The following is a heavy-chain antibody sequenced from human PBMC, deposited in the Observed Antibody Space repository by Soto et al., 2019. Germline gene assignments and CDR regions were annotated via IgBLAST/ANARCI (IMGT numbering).Heavy chain of an antibody. CDR3: ARDKDRLQLGGNYYSMLDV. Sequence: QVQLEQSGAEVKKPGSSVKVSCKASGGTFSTSAISWVRQAPGQGLEWMGGFIPIFPTPDYAHKFQGRLTXTXDKXTSTAHMELSGLKSDDPAVYYCARDKDRLQLGGNYYSMLDVWGQGTTVTVSS. CDR1: GGTFSTSA. J-gene: IGHJ6*02. V-gene: IGHV1-69*14. CDR2: FIPIFPTP. D-gene: IGHD1-26*01.